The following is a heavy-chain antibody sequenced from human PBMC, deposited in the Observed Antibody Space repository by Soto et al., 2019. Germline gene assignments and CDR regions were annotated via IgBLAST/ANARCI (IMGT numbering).Heavy chain of an antibody. CDR3: ARDKGSSTVVSGISQEGYFDS. CDR2: IWYDGSNA. V-gene: IGHV3-33*01. CDR1: GFTFSIFG. J-gene: IGHJ4*02. D-gene: IGHD6-19*01. Sequence: QVQLVESGGGVVQPGRSLRLSCAASGFTFSIFGMHWVRQAPGKGLEWAALIWYDGSNAYYADSVRGRFTISRDNSKNTVYLQMNSLRAEDTAVYYCARDKGSSTVVSGISQEGYFDSWGQGTLVTVSS.